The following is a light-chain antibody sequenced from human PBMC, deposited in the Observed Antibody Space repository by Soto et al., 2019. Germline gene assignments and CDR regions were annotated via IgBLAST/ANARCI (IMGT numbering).Light chain of an antibody. V-gene: IGLV1-40*01. CDR2: GNS. CDR1: SSNIGAGYD. Sequence: QSVLTQPLSVSGAPGQRVTISCTGNSSNIGAGYDVHWYQQLPGKAPKLLIFGNSHRPSGVPDRFFGSKSGTSASLAITGLQAEDEADYYCQSYDRSLSGSVFGGGTKLTVL. CDR3: QSYDRSLSGSV. J-gene: IGLJ3*02.